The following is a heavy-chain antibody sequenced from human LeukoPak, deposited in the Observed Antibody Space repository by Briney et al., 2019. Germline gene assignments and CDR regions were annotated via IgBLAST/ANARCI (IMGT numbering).Heavy chain of an antibody. CDR1: GGSISSGSYY. V-gene: IGHV4-61*02. D-gene: IGHD3-22*01. CDR2: IYTSGST. Sequence: PSETLSLTCTVSGGSISSGSYYWSWIRQPAGKGLEWIGRIYTSGSTNYNPSLKSRVTISVDTSKNQFSLKLSSVTAADTAVYYCARDQGGGNYYDSSGYYPPIILFDYWGQGTLVTVSS. J-gene: IGHJ4*02. CDR3: ARDQGGGNYYDSSGYYPPIILFDY.